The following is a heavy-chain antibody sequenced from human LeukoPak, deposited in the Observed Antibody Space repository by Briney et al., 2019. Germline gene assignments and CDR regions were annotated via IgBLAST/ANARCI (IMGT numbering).Heavy chain of an antibody. V-gene: IGHV3-30-3*01. CDR3: ARDRGQYGSGNHFDY. CDR1: GFTFSSYA. J-gene: IGHJ4*02. D-gene: IGHD3-10*01. Sequence: PGGSLRLSCAASGFTFSSYAMHWVRQAPGKGLEWVAVISYDGSNKYYADSVKGRFTISRDNSKNTLYLQMNSLRAEDTAVYYCARDRGQYGSGNHFDYWGQGTLVTVSS. CDR2: ISYDGSNK.